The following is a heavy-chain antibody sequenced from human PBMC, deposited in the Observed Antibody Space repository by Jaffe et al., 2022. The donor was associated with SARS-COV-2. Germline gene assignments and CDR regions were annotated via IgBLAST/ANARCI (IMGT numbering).Heavy chain of an antibody. J-gene: IGHJ4*02. Sequence: EVQLVESGGGLVQPGRSLRLSCAASGFTFDDYAMHWVRQAPGKGLEWVSGISWNSGSIGYADSVKGRFTISRDNAKNSLYLQMNSLRAEDTALYYCAKADHGSGYPYYFDYWGQGTLVTVSS. CDR3: AKADHGSGYPYYFDY. V-gene: IGHV3-9*01. CDR2: ISWNSGSI. CDR1: GFTFDDYA. D-gene: IGHD3-22*01.